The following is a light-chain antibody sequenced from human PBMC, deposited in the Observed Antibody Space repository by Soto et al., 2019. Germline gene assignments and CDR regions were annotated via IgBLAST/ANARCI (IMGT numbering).Light chain of an antibody. Sequence: EIVLTQSPATLSLSPGERATLSCRASPSVTNYLAWYQQKPGQPPRLLIYGASSRATGIPGRFSGSGSGTDFTLTISRLEPEDFAVYYCQQYGRSPFTFGPGTKVDIK. CDR1: PSVTNY. CDR2: GAS. J-gene: IGKJ3*01. V-gene: IGKV3-20*01. CDR3: QQYGRSPFT.